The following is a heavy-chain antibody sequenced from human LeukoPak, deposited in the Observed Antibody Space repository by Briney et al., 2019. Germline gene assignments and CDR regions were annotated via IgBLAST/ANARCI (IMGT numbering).Heavy chain of an antibody. Sequence: GASVKVSCKASGGTFISYAISWVRQAPGQGLEWMGGIIPIFGTANYAQKFQGRVTITADESTSTAYMELSSLRSEDTAVYYCARGRGSFYGMDVWGQGTTVTVSS. V-gene: IGHV1-69*13. CDR3: ARGRGSFYGMDV. CDR1: GGTFISYA. D-gene: IGHD2-15*01. J-gene: IGHJ6*02. CDR2: IIPIFGTA.